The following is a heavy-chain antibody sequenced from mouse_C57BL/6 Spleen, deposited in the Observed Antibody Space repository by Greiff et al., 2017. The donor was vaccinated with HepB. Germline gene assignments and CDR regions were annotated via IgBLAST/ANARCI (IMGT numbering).Heavy chain of an antibody. V-gene: IGHV5-6*01. Sequence: EVKVVESGGDLVKPGGSLKLSCAASGFTFSSYGMSWVRQTPDKRLEWVATISSGGSYTYYPDSVKGRFTISRDNAKNTLYLQMSSLKSEDTAMYYCASTTVVARYFDVWGTGTTVTVSS. CDR3: ASTTVVARYFDV. CDR1: GFTFSSYG. D-gene: IGHD1-1*01. J-gene: IGHJ1*03. CDR2: ISSGGSYT.